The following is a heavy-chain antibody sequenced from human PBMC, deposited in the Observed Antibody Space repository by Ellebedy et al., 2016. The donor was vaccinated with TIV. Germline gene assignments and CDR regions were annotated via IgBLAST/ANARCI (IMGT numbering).Heavy chain of an antibody. D-gene: IGHD1-1*01. Sequence: MPSETLSLTCTVSGGSISSYYWSWIRQPPGKGLEWIGYIYYSGSTNYNPSLKSRVTISVDTSKNQFSLKLSSVTAADTAVYYCARGGGSFVEVPYAFDIWGQGTMVTVSS. CDR3: ARGGGSFVEVPYAFDI. CDR1: GGSISSYY. CDR2: IYYSGST. V-gene: IGHV4-59*01. J-gene: IGHJ3*02.